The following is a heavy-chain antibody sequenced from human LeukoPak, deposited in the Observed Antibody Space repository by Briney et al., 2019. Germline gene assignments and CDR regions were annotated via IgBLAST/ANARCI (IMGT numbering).Heavy chain of an antibody. CDR3: ARENPSGYYNRPIDY. CDR2: IYYSGSI. CDR1: GGSFSGYY. J-gene: IGHJ4*02. D-gene: IGHD3-22*01. Sequence: SETLSLTCAVYGGSFSGYYWSWIRQPPGKGLEWIGDIYYSGSIKYNPSLKSRVTMSVDTSKNQFSLKLSSVTAADTAIYYCARENPSGYYNRPIDYWGQGTLVTASS. V-gene: IGHV4-59*01.